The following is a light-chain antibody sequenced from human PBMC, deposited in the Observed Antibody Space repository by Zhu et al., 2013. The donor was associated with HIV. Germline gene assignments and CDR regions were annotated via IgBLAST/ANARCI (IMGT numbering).Light chain of an antibody. CDR3: QQYGSSPVYT. CDR1: QTIRNNY. J-gene: IGKJ2*01. V-gene: IGKV3-20*01. CDR2: LAS. Sequence: EIVLTQSPGTLSLSPGERATLSCRASQTIRNNYLAWYQQKPGQSPRLLIYLASTRATGIPDRFSGSGSGTDFTLTISRLEPEDFAVYYCQQYGSSPVYTFGQGTKVEIK.